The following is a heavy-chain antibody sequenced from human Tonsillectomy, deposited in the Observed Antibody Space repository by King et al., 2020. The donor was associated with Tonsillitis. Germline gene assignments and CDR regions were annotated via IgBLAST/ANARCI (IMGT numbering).Heavy chain of an antibody. J-gene: IGHJ6*03. CDR2: ISGDGGST. CDR3: AKDSTPGSWDYMDV. Sequence: VQLVESGGGVVQPGGSLRLSCAASGFTFDDYAMHWVRHAPGKGLEWVSLISGDGGSTYYADSVKGRFTISRDNSKNSLYLQMNSLRTEDTALYYCAKDSTPGSWDYMDVWGKGTTVTVSS. D-gene: IGHD6-13*01. CDR1: GFTFDDYA. V-gene: IGHV3-43*02.